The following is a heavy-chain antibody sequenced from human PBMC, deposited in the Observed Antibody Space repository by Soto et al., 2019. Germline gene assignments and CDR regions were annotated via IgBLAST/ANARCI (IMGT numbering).Heavy chain of an antibody. Sequence: QVTLKESGPVLVKPTETLTLTCTVSGFSLSNINVGVSWIRQPPGKALEWLAHIFSNDEKSYNTSLKSRLTISRDTSKSQVVLTMTNMDPVDPATYFCARISRGAYDFDYWGQGTLVTVSS. CDR2: IFSNDEK. D-gene: IGHD3-16*01. J-gene: IGHJ4*02. V-gene: IGHV2-26*01. CDR3: ARISRGAYDFDY. CDR1: GFSLSNINVG.